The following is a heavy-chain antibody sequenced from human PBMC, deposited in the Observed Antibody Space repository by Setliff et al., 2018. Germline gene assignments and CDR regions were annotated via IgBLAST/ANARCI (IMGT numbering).Heavy chain of an antibody. CDR1: GYTFTSYG. J-gene: IGHJ6*02. V-gene: IGHV1-69*10. CDR3: AKDVLKMIVVQSMDV. Sequence: GASVKVSCKASGYTFTSYGISWVRQAPGQGLEWMGGIIPILGIANYAQKFQGRVTITADKSTSTAYMELSSLRAEDTAVYYCAKDVLKMIVVQSMDVWGQGTTVTVSS. CDR2: IIPILGIA. D-gene: IGHD3-22*01.